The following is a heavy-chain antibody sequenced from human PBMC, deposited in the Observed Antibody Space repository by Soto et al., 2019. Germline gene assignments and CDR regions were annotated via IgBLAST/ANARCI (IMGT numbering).Heavy chain of an antibody. D-gene: IGHD2-15*01. J-gene: IGHJ4*02. CDR2: LSSSGDT. V-gene: IGHV3-23*01. CDR1: GFTFSDYA. Sequence: PGGSLRLSCAASGFTFSDYAMRWVRQAPGKGLEWVSSLSSSGDTYYADSVKGRFTISRDNAKNSLYLQMNSLRAEDTAVYYCARNFKTCGGSCDWGQGTLVTVSS. CDR3: ARNFKTCGGSCD.